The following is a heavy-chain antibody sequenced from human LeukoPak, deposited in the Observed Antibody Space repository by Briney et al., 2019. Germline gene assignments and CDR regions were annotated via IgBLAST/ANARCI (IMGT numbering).Heavy chain of an antibody. CDR1: GGPISSRRYY. CDR3: ARHLKPHSYYGSGSYFL. CDR2: MYYSGST. Sequence: AVTESLMCTVSGGPISSRRYYWGWVRQPPGKGLEWHGGMYYSGSTCYHPSLQSRVIISVDTSKNQFSLKQSSVTAADTDVYYCARHLKPHSYYGSGSYFLWGQGTLVTVSS. J-gene: IGHJ4*02. V-gene: IGHV4-39*01. D-gene: IGHD3-10*01.